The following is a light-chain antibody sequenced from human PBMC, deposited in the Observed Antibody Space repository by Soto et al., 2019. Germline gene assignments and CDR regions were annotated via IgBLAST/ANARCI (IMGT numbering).Light chain of an antibody. CDR1: SSDVGGYNF. CDR2: NVN. Sequence: QSALTQPASVSGSPGQSITISCSGTSSDVGGYNFVCWYQQHPGRAPKLMIYNVNHRASGVSNRFSGSKSGNTASLTISGLRAEDDADYYCTSYTSPSTLVVFGGGTKLTVL. V-gene: IGLV2-14*03. CDR3: TSYTSPSTLVV. J-gene: IGLJ2*01.